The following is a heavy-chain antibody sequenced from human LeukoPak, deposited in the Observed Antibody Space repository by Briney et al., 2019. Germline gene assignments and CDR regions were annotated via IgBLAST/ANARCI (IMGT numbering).Heavy chain of an antibody. CDR3: ASVGTVVMPRDYYYYMDV. J-gene: IGHJ6*03. CDR1: GFTFSSYW. V-gene: IGHV3-74*01. Sequence: GGSLRLSCAASGFTFSSYWMHWVRQAPGKGLVWVSRINSDGSSTSYADSAKGRFTISRDNAKNTLYLQMNSLRAEDTAVYYCASVGTVVMPRDYYYYMDVWGKGTTVTVSS. CDR2: INSDGSST. D-gene: IGHD4-23*01.